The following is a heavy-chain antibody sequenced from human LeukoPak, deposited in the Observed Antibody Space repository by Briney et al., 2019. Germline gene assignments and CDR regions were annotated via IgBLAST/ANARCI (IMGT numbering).Heavy chain of an antibody. V-gene: IGHV1-18*01. CDR3: ARELYGRFEY. D-gene: IGHD2-2*02. CDR1: GYTFTTYG. Sequence: ASVKVSCKASGYTFTTYGISWVRQAPGQGLECMGWINPYNGNTNYAQKLQGRVTMTTDASTSTAYMELRSLRSDDTAVYYCARELYGRFEYWGQGTLVTVSS. J-gene: IGHJ4*02. CDR2: INPYNGNT.